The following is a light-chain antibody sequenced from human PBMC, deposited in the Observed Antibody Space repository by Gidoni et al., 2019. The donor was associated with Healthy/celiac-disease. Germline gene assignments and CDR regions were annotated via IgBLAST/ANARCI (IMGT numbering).Light chain of an antibody. CDR3: LLSYSGADVI. CDR2: DTS. CDR1: TGAVTSGHY. Sequence: QAVVTQEPSLTVSPGGTVTLTCGSSTGAVTSGHYPYWFQQKPGQAPRTLIYDTSNKQSWTPARFSGSLLGDKAALTLSGAQPEDEAEYYCLLSYSGADVIFGGGTKLTVL. J-gene: IGLJ2*01. V-gene: IGLV7-46*01.